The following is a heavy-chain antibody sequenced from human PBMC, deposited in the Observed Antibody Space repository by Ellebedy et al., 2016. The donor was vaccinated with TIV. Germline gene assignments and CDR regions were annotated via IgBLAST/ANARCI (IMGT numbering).Heavy chain of an antibody. CDR2: ISYDGSNK. V-gene: IGHV3-30-3*01. Sequence: GESQKISCAASGFTFSSYAMHWVRQAPGKGLEWVAVISYDGSNKYYADSVKGRFTISRDNSKNTLYLQMNSLRAEDTAVYYCARDSRRGITMVRGVIHYWGQGTLVTVSS. CDR3: ARDSRRGITMVRGVIHY. CDR1: GFTFSSYA. J-gene: IGHJ4*02. D-gene: IGHD3-10*01.